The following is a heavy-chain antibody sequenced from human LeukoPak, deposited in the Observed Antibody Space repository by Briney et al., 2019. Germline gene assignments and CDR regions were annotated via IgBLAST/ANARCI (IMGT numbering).Heavy chain of an antibody. Sequence: SVKVSCKASGGTFSSYAISWVRQAPGQGLEWMGRIIPILGIANYAQKFQGRVTITADKSTSTAYMELSSLRSEDTAVYYCASGGAYCGGDCYSPPYYYYGMDVWGQGTTVTVSS. CDR1: GGTFSSYA. CDR3: ASGGAYCGGDCYSPPYYYYGMDV. V-gene: IGHV1-69*04. CDR2: IIPILGIA. J-gene: IGHJ6*02. D-gene: IGHD2-21*02.